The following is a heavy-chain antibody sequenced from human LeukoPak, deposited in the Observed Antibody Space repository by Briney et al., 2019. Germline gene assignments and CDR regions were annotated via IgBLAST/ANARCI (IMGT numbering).Heavy chain of an antibody. J-gene: IGHJ4*02. CDR1: GFTFSSYS. CDR2: ISGSGGST. Sequence: GGSLRLSCAASGFTFSSYSMSLVRQAPGTGLEWASAISGSGGSTYYADSVKGRFTISRDNSKNTLYLQMNSLRAEDTAVYYCAKEGHIVVVPALGYFDYWGQGTLVTVSS. CDR3: AKEGHIVVVPALGYFDY. V-gene: IGHV3-23*01. D-gene: IGHD2-2*01.